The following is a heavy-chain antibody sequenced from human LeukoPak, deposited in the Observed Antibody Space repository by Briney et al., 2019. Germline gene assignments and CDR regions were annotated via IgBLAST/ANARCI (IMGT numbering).Heavy chain of an antibody. J-gene: IGHJ5*02. CDR2: IYHSGST. V-gene: IGHV4-39*01. CDR1: GGSISSSSNY. Sequence: SETLSLTCTVSGGSISSSSNYWGWIRQPPGKGLEWIGSIYHSGSTYYNPSLKSRVTISVDTSKDQFSLKLSSVTAADTAVYYCARHTGYSSGWFPKWFDPWGQGTLVTVSS. D-gene: IGHD6-19*01. CDR3: ARHTGYSSGWFPKWFDP.